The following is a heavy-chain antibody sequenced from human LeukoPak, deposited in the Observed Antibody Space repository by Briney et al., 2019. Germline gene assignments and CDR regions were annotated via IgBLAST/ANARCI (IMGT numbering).Heavy chain of an antibody. CDR1: GFTFSSYA. Sequence: PGGSLRLSCAASGFTFSSYAMSWVRQAPGKGLEWVSAISGSTGRTYYADSVKGRFTISRDNSKNTLYLQMNSLRAEDTAVYYCAKSFQQQLLPSWIRGTLYYYYYYMDVWGKGTTVTVSS. CDR2: ISGSTGRT. J-gene: IGHJ6*03. D-gene: IGHD6-13*01. V-gene: IGHV3-23*01. CDR3: AKSFQQQLLPSWIRGTLYYYYYYMDV.